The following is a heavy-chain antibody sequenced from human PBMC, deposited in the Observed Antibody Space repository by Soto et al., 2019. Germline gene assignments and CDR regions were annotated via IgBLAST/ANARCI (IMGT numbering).Heavy chain of an antibody. CDR3: ARLWGPMAAIVDDN. V-gene: IGHV3-30*03. CDR1: GFAFSNFG. D-gene: IGHD2-21*01. CDR2: ISYDGNIK. J-gene: IGHJ4*02. Sequence: QVHLVESGGGVVQPGRSLRLSCAASGFAFSNFGMEWVRQAPGKGMAWVAAISYDGNIKNFADSVKGRFTISRDNSKNTVYLQMNSLRPEDTAIYYGARLWGPMAAIVDDNWGQGTLVTVAS.